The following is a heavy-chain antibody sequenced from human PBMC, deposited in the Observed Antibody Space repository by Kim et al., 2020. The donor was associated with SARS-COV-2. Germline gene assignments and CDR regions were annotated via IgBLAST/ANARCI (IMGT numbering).Heavy chain of an antibody. CDR3: AKEVTYYDILTGYSGRYFDY. Sequence: GRITLSRDNSKNTLYLQMNSLRAEDTAVYYCAKEVTYYDILTGYSGRYFDYWGQGTLVTVSS. J-gene: IGHJ4*02. D-gene: IGHD3-9*01. V-gene: IGHV3-30*02.